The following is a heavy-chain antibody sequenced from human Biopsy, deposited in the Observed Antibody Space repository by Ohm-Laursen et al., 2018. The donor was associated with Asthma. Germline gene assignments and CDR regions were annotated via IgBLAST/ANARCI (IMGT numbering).Heavy chain of an antibody. D-gene: IGHD3-3*01. CDR3: ARVVNYDFRSGYWFDP. J-gene: IGHJ5*02. Sequence: TQTLTLTCTVSGFSLRNARMGVTWIRQPPGKALEWLAPIFSDDEKSYGTSLKSRITISKDTAKSQVVLTMSNIDPVDTATYYCARVVNYDFRSGYWFDPWGQGTLVTVSS. CDR1: GFSLRNARMG. CDR2: IFSDDEK. V-gene: IGHV2-26*01.